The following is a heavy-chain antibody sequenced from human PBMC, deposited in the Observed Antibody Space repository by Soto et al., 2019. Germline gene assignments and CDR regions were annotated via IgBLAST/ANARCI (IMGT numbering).Heavy chain of an antibody. J-gene: IGHJ6*02. CDR1: GFTFSNAW. CDR3: TTSPHVYYHGSGSYWGYYYGMDV. Sequence: AGGSLRLSCAASGFTFSNAWMSWVRQAPGKGLEWVGRIKSKTDGGTTDYAAPVKGRFTISRDDSKNTLYLQMNSLKTEDTAVYYCTTSPHVYYHGSGSYWGYYYGMDVWGQGSTVTVSS. V-gene: IGHV3-15*01. CDR2: IKSKTDGGTT. D-gene: IGHD3-10*01.